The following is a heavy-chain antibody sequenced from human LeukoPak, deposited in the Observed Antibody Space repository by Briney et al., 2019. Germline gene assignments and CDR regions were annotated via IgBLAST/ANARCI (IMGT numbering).Heavy chain of an antibody. Sequence: SETLSLTCAVYGGSLSNYYWSWIRQPPGKGLEWIGEINHSGSTNYNPSLKSRVTISVDMSKNQFSLELSFVTAADTAVYYCARGPASGSNFAWFDPWGQGTLVTVSS. CDR3: ARGPASGSNFAWFDP. CDR1: GGSLSNYY. D-gene: IGHD3-10*01. CDR2: INHSGST. V-gene: IGHV4-34*01. J-gene: IGHJ5*02.